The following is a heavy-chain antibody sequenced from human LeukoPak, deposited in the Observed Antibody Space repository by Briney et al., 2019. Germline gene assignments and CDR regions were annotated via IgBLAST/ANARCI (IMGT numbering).Heavy chain of an antibody. CDR2: IYTSGST. D-gene: IGHD2-2*01. CDR1: GGSITNYY. Sequence: PSETLSLTCTVSGGSITNYYWSWIRQPAGKGLEWIGRIYTSGSTSYNPSLKSRVTMSIDTSKNRFSLKLSSLTAADTAVYYCARGCSSTSCWLRMDVWGQGTTVTVSS. V-gene: IGHV4-4*07. CDR3: ARGCSSTSCWLRMDV. J-gene: IGHJ6*02.